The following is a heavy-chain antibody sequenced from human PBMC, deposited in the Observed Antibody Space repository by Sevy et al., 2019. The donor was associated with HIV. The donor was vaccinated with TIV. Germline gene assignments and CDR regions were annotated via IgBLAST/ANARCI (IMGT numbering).Heavy chain of an antibody. D-gene: IGHD6-13*01. CDR3: ARDRGPRLYSSSWYGWFDP. V-gene: IGHV6-1*01. J-gene: IGHJ5*02. CDR2: TYYRSKWYN. CDR1: GDSVSSNSAA. Sequence: SQTLSLTCAISGDSVSSNSAAWNWIGQSASRGLEWLRWTYYRSKWYNDYAVSVKSRIIINPDTSKNQFSLQLNSVTPEDTAVYYCARDRGPRLYSSSWYGWFDPWGQGTLVTVSS.